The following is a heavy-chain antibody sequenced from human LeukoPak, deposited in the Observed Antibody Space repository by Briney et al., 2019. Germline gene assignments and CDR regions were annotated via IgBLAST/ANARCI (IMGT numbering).Heavy chain of an antibody. CDR1: GGSFSGYY. J-gene: IGHJ5*02. V-gene: IGHV4-34*01. CDR3: ARGRGIVGASGWFDP. D-gene: IGHD1-26*01. CDR2: INHSGST. Sequence: SETLSLTCAVYGGSFSGYYWSWIRQPPGKGLEWIGEINHSGSTNYNPSLKSRVTISVDTSKNQFSLKLSSVTAADTAVYYCARGRGIVGASGWFDPWGQGTLVTVSS.